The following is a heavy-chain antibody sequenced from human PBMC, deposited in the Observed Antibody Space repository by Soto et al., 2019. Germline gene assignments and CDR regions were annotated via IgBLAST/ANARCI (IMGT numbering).Heavy chain of an antibody. J-gene: IGHJ6*02. Sequence: EVQLVESGGGLVQPGGSLRLSCADSGFTFSTFSVNWVRQAPGKGLEWVSYISSSSSPIYYADSVKGRFTISRDNAKNSEYLQMNNMRDEDTAVYYCARDGGGESSGATNYYYYGMDVWGRGTPVTVSS. CDR3: ARDGGGESSGATNYYYYGMDV. CDR2: ISSSSSPI. CDR1: GFTFSTFS. D-gene: IGHD2-15*01. V-gene: IGHV3-48*02.